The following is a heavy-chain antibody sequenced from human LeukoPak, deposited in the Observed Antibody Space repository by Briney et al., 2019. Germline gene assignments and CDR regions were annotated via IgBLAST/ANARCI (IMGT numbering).Heavy chain of an antibody. CDR3: AREYTLYRSGWFLDY. V-gene: IGHV4-39*07. Sequence: SETLSLTCTVSGDSSSNSIYYWGWIRQPPGKGLEWIGSIDYSGSTYYNPSLKSRATISVDTSKNQFSLKLSSVTAADTAVYYCAREYTLYRSGWFLDYWGQGTVVTVSS. CDR2: IDYSGST. CDR1: GDSSSNSIYY. J-gene: IGHJ4*02. D-gene: IGHD6-19*01.